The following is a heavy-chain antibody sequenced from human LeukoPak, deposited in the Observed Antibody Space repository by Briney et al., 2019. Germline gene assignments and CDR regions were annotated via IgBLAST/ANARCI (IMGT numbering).Heavy chain of an antibody. V-gene: IGHV3-30*18. CDR2: ISYDGSNK. CDR1: GFTFSSYG. Sequence: PGGSLRLSCVASGFTFSSYGMHWVRQAPGKGLEWVAVISYDGSNKYYADSVKGRFTISRDNSKNTLYLQMNSLRAEDTAVYYCAKDYYGSGSYAYWGQGTLVTVSS. D-gene: IGHD3-10*01. CDR3: AKDYYGSGSYAY. J-gene: IGHJ4*02.